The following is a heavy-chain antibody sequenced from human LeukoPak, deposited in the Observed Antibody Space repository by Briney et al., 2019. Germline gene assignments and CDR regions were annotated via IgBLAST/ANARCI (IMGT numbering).Heavy chain of an antibody. D-gene: IGHD4-17*01. V-gene: IGHV3-23*01. CDR3: AKEIYGDSTGGRFQH. J-gene: IGHJ1*01. CDR1: GFTFSSYG. CDR2: ISGSGGST. Sequence: GGSLRLSCAASGFTFSSYGMHWVRQAPGKGLEWVSVISGSGGSTYYADSVKGRFTISRDNSKNTLYLQMNSLRAEDTAVYYCAKEIYGDSTGGRFQHWGQGTLVTVSS.